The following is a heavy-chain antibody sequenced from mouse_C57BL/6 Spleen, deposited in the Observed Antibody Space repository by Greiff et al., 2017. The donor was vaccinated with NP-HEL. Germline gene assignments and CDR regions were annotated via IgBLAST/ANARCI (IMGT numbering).Heavy chain of an antibody. Sequence: VQLQQSGAELVMPGASVKLSCKASGYTFTSYWMHWVKQRPGQGLEWIGEIDPSDSYTNYNQKFKGKSTLTVDKSSSTAYMQLSSLTSEDSAVYYCAREGTRQGFADWGQGTLVTVSA. CDR2: IDPSDSYT. CDR1: GYTFTSYW. V-gene: IGHV1-69*01. CDR3: AREGTRQGFAD. J-gene: IGHJ3*01. D-gene: IGHD3-2*01.